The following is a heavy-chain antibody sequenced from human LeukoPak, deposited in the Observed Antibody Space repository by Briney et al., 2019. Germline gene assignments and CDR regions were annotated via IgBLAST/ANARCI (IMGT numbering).Heavy chain of an antibody. Sequence: ASVKVSFKVSGDTLTEFAMHWVRQAPGKGLEWMGGFDPEDGETIYAQKFQGRVTITADESTSTACMELSSLRSEDTAVYYCASPGEGGVPAALELYGMDVWGQGTTVTVSS. V-gene: IGHV1-24*01. CDR1: GDTLTEFA. J-gene: IGHJ6*02. CDR2: FDPEDGET. CDR3: ASPGEGGVPAALELYGMDV. D-gene: IGHD2-2*01.